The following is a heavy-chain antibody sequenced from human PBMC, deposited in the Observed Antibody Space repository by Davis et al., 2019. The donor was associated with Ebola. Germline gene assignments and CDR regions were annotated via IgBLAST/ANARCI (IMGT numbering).Heavy chain of an antibody. V-gene: IGHV4-61*09. CDR3: ARVHDFWSGSNWFDA. Sequence: PSETLSLTCTVSGGSISSGSYYWSWIRQPAGKGLEWIGHIYTSGSTNYNPSLKSRVTISVDTSKNQFSLKLSSVTAADTAVYYCARVHDFWSGSNWFDAWGQGILVTVSS. CDR2: IYTSGST. CDR1: GGSISSGSYY. D-gene: IGHD3-3*01. J-gene: IGHJ5*02.